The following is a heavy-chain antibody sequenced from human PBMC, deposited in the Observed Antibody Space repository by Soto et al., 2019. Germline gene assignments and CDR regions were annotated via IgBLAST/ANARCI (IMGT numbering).Heavy chain of an antibody. D-gene: IGHD6-13*01. CDR3: AKRSPYSSGWYSPIFDY. Sequence: GGSLRLSCAASGFTFSSYAMSWVRRAPGKGLEWVSGISGSGGRTHYADSLKGRFTISRDNSKNTLYLQMNSLRAEDTAVYYCAKRSPYSSGWYSPIFDYWGQGALVTVSS. CDR1: GFTFSSYA. CDR2: ISGSGGRT. V-gene: IGHV3-23*01. J-gene: IGHJ4*02.